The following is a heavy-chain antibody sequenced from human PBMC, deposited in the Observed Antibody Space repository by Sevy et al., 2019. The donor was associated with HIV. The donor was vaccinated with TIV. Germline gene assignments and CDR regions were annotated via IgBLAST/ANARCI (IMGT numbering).Heavy chain of an antibody. CDR3: AGGVVIGTTFDY. CDR2: ISSSGSLI. J-gene: IGHJ4*02. D-gene: IGHD3-22*01. Sequence: GGSLRLSCAASEFTFSSYEMNWVRQAPGKGLEWVSYISSSGSLIYYADSVKGRFTISRDNAKNSLYLQMNSLRAEDTAVYYCAGGVVIGTTFDYWGQGTLATVSS. CDR1: EFTFSSYE. V-gene: IGHV3-48*03.